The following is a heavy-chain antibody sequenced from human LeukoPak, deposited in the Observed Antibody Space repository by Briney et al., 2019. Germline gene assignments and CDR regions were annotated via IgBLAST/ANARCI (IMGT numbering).Heavy chain of an antibody. CDR1: GGSISSSSYY. V-gene: IGHV4-39*07. D-gene: IGHD3-10*01. Sequence: PSETLSLTCTVSGGSISSSSYYWGWIRQPPGKGLEWIGSIYYSGSTYYNPSLKSRDTIPVDTSKNQFSLKLSSVTAADTAVYYCARDGDYLSYGSGRPFDYWGQGTLVTVSS. J-gene: IGHJ4*02. CDR3: ARDGDYLSYGSGRPFDY. CDR2: IYYSGST.